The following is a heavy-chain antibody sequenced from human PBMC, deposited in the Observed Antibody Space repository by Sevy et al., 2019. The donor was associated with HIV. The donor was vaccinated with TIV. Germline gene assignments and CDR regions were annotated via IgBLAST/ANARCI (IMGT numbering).Heavy chain of an antibody. CDR1: GFTFSSYG. V-gene: IGHV3-23*01. CDR3: AKGDWSGAGSYKWVDP. D-gene: IGHD3-3*01. J-gene: IGHJ5*02. Sequence: GESLKISCEASGFTFSSYGMTWVRQAPEKGLEWVSSISDSGGTTYYADSVKGRFTISRDNSKNTLYLQVNSLGAEDTATYYCAKGDWSGAGSYKWVDPWGQGTLVTISS. CDR2: ISDSGGTT.